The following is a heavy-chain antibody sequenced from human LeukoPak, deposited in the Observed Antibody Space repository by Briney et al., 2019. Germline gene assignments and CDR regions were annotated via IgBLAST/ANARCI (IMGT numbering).Heavy chain of an antibody. CDR3: ARFDTYSSPDDY. V-gene: IGHV3-33*08. CDR2: IWYDGSNK. CDR1: GFTFSSYG. D-gene: IGHD2-21*01. Sequence: GGSLRLSCAPSGFTFSSYGMHWVRQAPGKGLEWVAVIWYDGSNKYYADSVKGRFTISRDNSKNTLYLQMNSLRAEDTAVYYCARFDTYSSPDDYWGQGTLVTVSS. J-gene: IGHJ4*02.